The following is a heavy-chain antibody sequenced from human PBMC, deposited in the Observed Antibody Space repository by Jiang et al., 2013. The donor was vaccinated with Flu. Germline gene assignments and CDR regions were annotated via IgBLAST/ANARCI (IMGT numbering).Heavy chain of an antibody. CDR1: GFTFSSYG. V-gene: IGHV3-30*03. Sequence: VQLLESGGGVVQPGRSLRLSCAASGFTFSSYGMHWVRQAPGKGLEWVAVISYDGSNKYYADSVKGRFTISRDNSKNTLYLQMNSLRAEDTAVYYCARIGGTVIVVVPAAMPDDYWGQGTLVTVVL. CDR3: ARIGGTVIVVVPAAMPDDY. CDR2: ISYDGSNK. D-gene: IGHD2-2*01. J-gene: IGHJ4*02.